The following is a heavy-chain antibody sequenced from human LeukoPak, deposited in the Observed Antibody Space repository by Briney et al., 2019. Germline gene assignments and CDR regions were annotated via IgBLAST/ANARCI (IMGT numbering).Heavy chain of an antibody. J-gene: IGHJ6*02. Sequence: SETLSLTCDVYGGSFSGYYWSWIRQSPGKGLEWIGEINHSGSTNYNPSLKSRVTISVDTSKKQFSLKLSSVTAADTAVYYCARGRATETTFYYFYHGMDVWGQGTTVTVSS. CDR1: GGSFSGYY. V-gene: IGHV4-34*01. D-gene: IGHD4-11*01. CDR3: ARGRATETTFYYFYHGMDV. CDR2: INHSGST.